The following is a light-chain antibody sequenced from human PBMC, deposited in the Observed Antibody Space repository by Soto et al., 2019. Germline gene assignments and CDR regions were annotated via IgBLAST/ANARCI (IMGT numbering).Light chain of an antibody. V-gene: IGLV1-40*01. Sequence: QSVLTQPPSVSGAPGQRVTISCTGSSSNIGAGYDVHWYQQLPGTAPKLIIYGNSNRPSGVPDRCSGSKSGTSACLAITGLQAEDEADYYCQSYDSSLSGYVFGTGTKLTVL. CDR3: QSYDSSLSGYV. CDR2: GNS. CDR1: SSNIGAGYD. J-gene: IGLJ1*01.